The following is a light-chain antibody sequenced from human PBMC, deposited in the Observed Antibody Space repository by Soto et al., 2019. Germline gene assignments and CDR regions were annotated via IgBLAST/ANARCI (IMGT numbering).Light chain of an antibody. Sequence: QSVLTQPASVSGSPGQSISISCIGTSSDVGGYNYVSWYQQHPGKAPKVMIYEVSNRPSGVSTRFSGSKSGNTASLTISGVQADDEADYYCSSYRSSDTLEVFGTGTKVTVL. J-gene: IGLJ1*01. V-gene: IGLV2-14*01. CDR2: EVS. CDR1: SSDVGGYNY. CDR3: SSYRSSDTLEV.